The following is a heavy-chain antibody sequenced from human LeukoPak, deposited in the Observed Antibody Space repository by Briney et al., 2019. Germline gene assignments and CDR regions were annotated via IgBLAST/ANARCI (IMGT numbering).Heavy chain of an antibody. CDR1: GFTFASYA. J-gene: IGHJ5*02. CDR2: ISGSGGNT. Sequence: GGSLRLFCAASGFTFASYAMSWVRQAPGKGLEWVSAISGSGGNTYYAGSVKGRFTISRDNSKNTLYLQMNSLRAEDTAVYYCARDGGTGYYYWFDPWGQGTLVTVSS. D-gene: IGHD3/OR15-3a*01. V-gene: IGHV3-23*01. CDR3: ARDGGTGYYYWFDP.